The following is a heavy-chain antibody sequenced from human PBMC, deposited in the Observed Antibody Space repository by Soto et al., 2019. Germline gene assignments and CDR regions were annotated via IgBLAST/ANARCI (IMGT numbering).Heavy chain of an antibody. V-gene: IGHV4-39*01. Sequence: QLQLQESGPGLVKPSETLSLTCTVSGGSISSSSYYWGWIRQPPGKGLEWIGSIYYSGSTYYNPSLKSRVTISVDTSKNQFSLKLSSVTAADTAVYYCARYFQYCSGGSCFDYWGQGTLVTVSS. D-gene: IGHD2-15*01. CDR2: IYYSGST. CDR1: GGSISSSSYY. J-gene: IGHJ4*02. CDR3: ARYFQYCSGGSCFDY.